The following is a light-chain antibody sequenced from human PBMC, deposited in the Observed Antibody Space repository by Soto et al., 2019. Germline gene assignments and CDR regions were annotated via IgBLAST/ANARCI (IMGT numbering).Light chain of an antibody. V-gene: IGKV3-15*01. CDR3: QQYNSYSRT. CDR2: GAS. CDR1: QSISNN. Sequence: IVMTHSPATLSLSPGEKATLSFRSSQSISNNFAWFQQKPGQVPRLLIYGASNRATGVSARFSGSGSGTEFTLTISSLQPDDFATYYCQQYNSYSRTFGQGTKVDI. J-gene: IGKJ1*01.